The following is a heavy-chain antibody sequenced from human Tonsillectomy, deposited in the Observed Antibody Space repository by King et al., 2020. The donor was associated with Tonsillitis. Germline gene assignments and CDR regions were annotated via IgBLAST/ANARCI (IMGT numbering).Heavy chain of an antibody. Sequence: VQLVESGGGLVRPGGSLRLSCAASGYTFGDLWMTWVRQAPGKGLEGVATMNQDGSERYYAGSVKGRFRISRDNALNSLFLEMSNVRADDTAFYYLASPRRGYWGQGSLVTVSS. CDR3: ASPRRGY. V-gene: IGHV3-7*01. CDR2: MNQDGSER. J-gene: IGHJ4*02. CDR1: GYTFGDLW.